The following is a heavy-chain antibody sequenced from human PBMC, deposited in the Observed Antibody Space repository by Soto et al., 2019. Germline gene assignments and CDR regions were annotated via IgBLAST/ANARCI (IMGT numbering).Heavy chain of an antibody. CDR1: GFTFTNYW. CDR3: ARGMTVAANWFDT. CDR2: IKQDGSEK. V-gene: IGHV3-7*02. J-gene: IGHJ5*02. Sequence: GGSLRLSCAVSGFTFTNYWMNWVRQAPGKGPEWVANIKQDGSEKYYVDSVKGRFTISRDNAQNSLYLQMYSLRAEDTAMYYCARGMTVAANWFDTWGQGTSVTVSS. D-gene: IGHD6-19*01.